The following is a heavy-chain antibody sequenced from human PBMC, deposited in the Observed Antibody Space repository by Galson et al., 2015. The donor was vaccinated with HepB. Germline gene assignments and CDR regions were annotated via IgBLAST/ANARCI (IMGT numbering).Heavy chain of an antibody. J-gene: IGHJ4*02. Sequence: SLRLSCAASGFTFSSYSMNWVRQAPGKGLEWVSYISSSSSTTYYADSVKGRFTISRDNAKNSLYLQMNSLRAEDTAVYYCARDPEHSSSSSDDYWGQGTLVTVSS. CDR3: ARDPEHSSSSSDDY. CDR2: ISSSSSTT. D-gene: IGHD6-6*01. V-gene: IGHV3-48*01. CDR1: GFTFSSYS.